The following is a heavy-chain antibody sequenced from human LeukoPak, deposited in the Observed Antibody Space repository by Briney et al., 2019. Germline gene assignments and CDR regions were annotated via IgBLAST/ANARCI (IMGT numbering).Heavy chain of an antibody. V-gene: IGHV4-59*01. CDR2: IYYSGST. CDR3: ARVRSARPYYYGMDV. CDR1: GGSISSYY. D-gene: IGHD6-25*01. Sequence: SETLSLTCTVSGGSISSYYWSWIRQPPGEGLEWIGYIYYSGSTNYNPSLKSRVTISVDTSKNQFSLKLSSVTAADTAVYYCARVRSARPYYYGMDVWGQGTTVTVSS. J-gene: IGHJ6*02.